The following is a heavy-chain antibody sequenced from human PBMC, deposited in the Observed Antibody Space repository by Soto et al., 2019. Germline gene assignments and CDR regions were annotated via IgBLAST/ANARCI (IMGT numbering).Heavy chain of an antibody. Sequence: ASVKVSCKASGYTFTSYYMHWVRQAPGQGLEWMGIINPSGGSTSYAQKFQGRVTMTRDTSTSTVYMELSSLRAEDTAVYYCARDKVRYFDSAHYYYYGMDVWGQGTTVTVSS. J-gene: IGHJ6*02. CDR1: GYTFTSYY. CDR3: ARDKVRYFDSAHYYYYGMDV. CDR2: INPSGGST. V-gene: IGHV1-46*01. D-gene: IGHD3-9*01.